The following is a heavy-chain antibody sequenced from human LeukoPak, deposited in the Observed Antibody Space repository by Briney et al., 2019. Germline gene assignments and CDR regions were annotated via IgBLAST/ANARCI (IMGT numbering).Heavy chain of an antibody. CDR1: GFTFSSYA. J-gene: IGHJ4*02. CDR3: AKDSYYDSSGYYNY. Sequence: GGSLRLSCAASGFTFSSYAMSWVRQAPGKGLEWVSAISGSGGSTYYAGSVKGRFTISRDNSKNTLYLQMNSLRAEDTAVYYCAKDSYYDSSGYYNYWGQGTLVTVSS. D-gene: IGHD3-22*01. CDR2: ISGSGGST. V-gene: IGHV3-23*01.